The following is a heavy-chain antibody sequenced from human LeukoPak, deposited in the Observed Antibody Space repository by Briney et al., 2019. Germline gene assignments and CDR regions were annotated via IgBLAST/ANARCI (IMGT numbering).Heavy chain of an antibody. CDR3: ARRITANWFDP. Sequence: ASVKVSCKASGGTFSGYAISWVRQAPGQGLEWMGGIIPIFGTANYAQKFQGRVTITADESTSTAYMELSSLRSEDTAVYYCARRITANWFDPWGQGTLVTVSS. J-gene: IGHJ5*02. V-gene: IGHV1-69*01. D-gene: IGHD2-21*02. CDR2: IIPIFGTA. CDR1: GGTFSGYA.